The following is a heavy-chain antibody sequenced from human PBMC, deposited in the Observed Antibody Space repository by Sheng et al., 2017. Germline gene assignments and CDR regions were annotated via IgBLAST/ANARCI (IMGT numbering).Heavy chain of an antibody. J-gene: IGHJ6*02. CDR2: ISAYNGNT. V-gene: IGHV1-18*01. D-gene: IGHD3-10*01. CDR3: ARFDYGSNRYYYYYGMDV. Sequence: QVQLVQSGAEVKKPGASVKVSCKASGYTFTSYGISWVRQAPGQGLEWMGWISAYNGNTNYAQKLQGRVTMTTDTSTSTAYMELRSLGSDDTAVYYCARFDYGSNRYYYYYGMDVWGQGTTVTVSS. CDR1: GYTFTSYG.